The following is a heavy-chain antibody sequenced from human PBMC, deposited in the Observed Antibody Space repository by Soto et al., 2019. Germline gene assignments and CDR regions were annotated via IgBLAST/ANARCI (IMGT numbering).Heavy chain of an antibody. D-gene: IGHD3-9*01. Sequence: SETLSLTCAVSGGSISSGGYSWSWIRQQPGKGLEWFASMYYFGSTYYSPTLKSRLLISVDTSKSQFSLKLSSVTAADTAVYYCVIFWPPPYSDALTDYTDAFDYWGQGILVTVSS. J-gene: IGHJ4*02. CDR3: VIFWPPPYSDALTDYTDAFDY. CDR2: MYYFGST. CDR1: GGSISSGGYS. V-gene: IGHV4-30-2*03.